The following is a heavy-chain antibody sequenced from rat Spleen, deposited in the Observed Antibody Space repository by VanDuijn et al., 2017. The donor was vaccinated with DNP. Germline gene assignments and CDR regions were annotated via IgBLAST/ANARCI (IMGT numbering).Heavy chain of an antibody. CDR1: GFSFTNFA. CDR3: ATGGTSLYPFTY. Sequence: QVQLRESGPGLVQPSEILSLTCTVSGFSFTNFAVNWIRQPPGRGLEWVAAISSAGNTFYNSDLRSRLSFTRDTSKNEVLLPMDRPQAEDTAIYFCATGGTSLYPFTYWGQGTLVTVSS. D-gene: IGHD1-4*01. CDR2: ISSAGNT. J-gene: IGHJ3*01. V-gene: IGHV2S12*01.